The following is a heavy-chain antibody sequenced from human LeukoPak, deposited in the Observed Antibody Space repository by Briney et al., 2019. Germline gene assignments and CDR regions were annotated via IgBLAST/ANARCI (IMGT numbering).Heavy chain of an antibody. Sequence: ASETLSLTCTVSGGSISSYYWSWIRQPPGKGLEWIGYIYYSGSTNYNPPLKSRVTISVDTSKNQFSLKLSSVTAADTAVYYCARGTGYCSGGSCPHFDYWGQGTLVTVSS. J-gene: IGHJ4*02. D-gene: IGHD2-15*01. CDR2: IYYSGST. CDR3: ARGTGYCSGGSCPHFDY. V-gene: IGHV4-59*01. CDR1: GGSISSYY.